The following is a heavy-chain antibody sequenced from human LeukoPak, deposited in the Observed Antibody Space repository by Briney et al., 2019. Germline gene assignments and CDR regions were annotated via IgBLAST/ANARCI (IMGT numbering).Heavy chain of an antibody. J-gene: IGHJ4*02. V-gene: IGHV1-2*06. CDR1: GYTFTGYY. D-gene: IGHD1-26*01. CDR3: ARGVGATRERTFDY. Sequence: AASVTVSCTASGYTFTGYYMHWVRQAPGQGLEWMGRINPNSGGTNYAQKFQGRVTMTRDTSISTAYMELSRLRSDDTAVYYCARGVGATRERTFDYWGQGTLVTVSS. CDR2: INPNSGGT.